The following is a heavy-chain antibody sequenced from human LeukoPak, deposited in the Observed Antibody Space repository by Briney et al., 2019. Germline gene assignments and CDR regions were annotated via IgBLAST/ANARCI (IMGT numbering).Heavy chain of an antibody. V-gene: IGHV3-23*01. J-gene: IGHJ4*02. D-gene: IGHD3-22*01. CDR2: TSSSGGSA. Sequence: GGSLRLSCAASGFTFSSYAMSWVRQAPGKGLEWVSATSSSGGSASYAESVKGRFTISRDNSKNTLYLQMNSLRAKDTAVYYCATRGITMIVVVITSYFDYWGQGTLVTVSS. CDR3: ATRGITMIVVVITSYFDY. CDR1: GFTFSSYA.